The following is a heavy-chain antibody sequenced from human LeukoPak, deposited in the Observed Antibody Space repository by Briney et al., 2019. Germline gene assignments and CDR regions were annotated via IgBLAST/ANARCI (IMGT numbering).Heavy chain of an antibody. CDR1: GFTFSSYG. D-gene: IGHD4-17*01. Sequence: PGGSLRLSCAASGFTFSSYGMHWVRQAPGKGLEWVAVISYDGSNKYYADSVKGRFTISRDNSKNTLYLQMNSLRAEDTAVYYCAKGTHYGDYVWATSGYWGQGTLVTVSS. CDR2: ISYDGSNK. CDR3: AKGTHYGDYVWATSGY. V-gene: IGHV3-30*18. J-gene: IGHJ4*02.